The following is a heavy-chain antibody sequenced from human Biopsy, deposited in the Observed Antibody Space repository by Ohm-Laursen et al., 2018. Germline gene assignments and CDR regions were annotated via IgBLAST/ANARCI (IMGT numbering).Heavy chain of an antibody. CDR2: ISGNSDII. V-gene: IGHV3-23*01. CDR1: GFTFSSYA. J-gene: IGHJ4*02. Sequence: GSLRLSCTASGFTFSSYAMTWFRQAPGKGLEWVSTISGNSDIIYDTDSVKGRFTISRDNSKNTLYLQMNSLRADDTDVYYCALAAAQTVTHFDYWGQGTLVTVSS. CDR3: ALAAAQTVTHFDY. D-gene: IGHD4-17*01.